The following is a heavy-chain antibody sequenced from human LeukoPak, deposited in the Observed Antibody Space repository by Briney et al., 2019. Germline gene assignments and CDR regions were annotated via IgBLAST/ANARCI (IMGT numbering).Heavy chain of an antibody. CDR3: AKDWVSSGWSLTIFDY. Sequence: PGGSLRLSCAASGFTFSSYAMSWVRQAPGKGLEWVSAISGSGGSTYYADSVKGRFTISRDNSKNTLYLQMNSLRAEDTAVYYCAKDWVSSGWSLTIFDYWGQGTLVTVSS. CDR1: GFTFSSYA. D-gene: IGHD6-19*01. V-gene: IGHV3-23*01. J-gene: IGHJ4*02. CDR2: ISGSGGST.